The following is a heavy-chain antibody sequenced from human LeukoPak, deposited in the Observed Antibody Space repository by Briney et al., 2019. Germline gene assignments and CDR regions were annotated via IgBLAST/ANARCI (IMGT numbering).Heavy chain of an antibody. J-gene: IGHJ4*02. D-gene: IGHD3-9*01. V-gene: IGHV3-23*01. Sequence: GGSLRLSCAASGFTFSSYAMSWVRQAPGKGLEWVSAISGSGGSTYYADSVKGRFTISRDNSKNTLYLQMNSLRAEDTAVYYCAKRYYDILTGRYSHFDYWGQGTLVTVSS. CDR1: GFTFSSYA. CDR2: ISGSGGST. CDR3: AKRYYDILTGRYSHFDY.